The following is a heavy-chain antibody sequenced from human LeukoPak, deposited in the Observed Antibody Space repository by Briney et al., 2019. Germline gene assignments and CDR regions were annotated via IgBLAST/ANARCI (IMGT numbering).Heavy chain of an antibody. D-gene: IGHD1-1*01. CDR1: GFTFSSYA. CDR3: ARNPPERPIDY. CDR2: IGPGYDT. J-gene: IGHJ4*02. V-gene: IGHV3-23*01. Sequence: AGGSLRLSCAASGFTFSSYAMSWVRQAPGKGLEWVSVIGPGYDTHYADSVKGRFSISRDNSKSTLYLQMNSLRAEDTALYYCARNPPERPIDYWGQGTLVTVSS.